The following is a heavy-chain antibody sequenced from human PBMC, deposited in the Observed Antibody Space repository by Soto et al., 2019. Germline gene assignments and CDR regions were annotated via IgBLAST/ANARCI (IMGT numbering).Heavy chain of an antibody. CDR2: ISSSGHYT. J-gene: IGHJ6*02. V-gene: IGHV3-11*05. CDR3: ARELGGVDV. Sequence: QVQLVESGGGLVKPGGSLRLSCAASGLIFSDYYMSWIRQAPGKGLEWVSYISSSGHYTKNADSVQGRFTISRDNAKNSLYLQMHNLRAEDTAVYYCARELGGVDVWGQGTTVTVSS. CDR1: GLIFSDYY.